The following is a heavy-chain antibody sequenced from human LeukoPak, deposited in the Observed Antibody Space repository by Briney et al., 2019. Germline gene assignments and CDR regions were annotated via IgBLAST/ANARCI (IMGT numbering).Heavy chain of an antibody. D-gene: IGHD3-10*01. J-gene: IGHJ5*02. CDR3: ATYRTDPRGFDP. Sequence: GASVKVSCKASGYTFNSYDIDWVRQATGQGLEWMGWMNPKSGNTGYAQKFQGRVTFTRNTSISTAYMELSSLISEDTAVYYCATYRTDPRGFDPWGQGTLVTVSS. V-gene: IGHV1-8*03. CDR2: MNPKSGNT. CDR1: GYTFNSYD.